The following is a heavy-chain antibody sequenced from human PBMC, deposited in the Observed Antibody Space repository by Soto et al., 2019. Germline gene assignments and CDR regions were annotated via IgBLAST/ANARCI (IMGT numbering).Heavy chain of an antibody. V-gene: IGHV3-23*01. D-gene: IGHD3-10*01. J-gene: IGHJ6*02. Sequence: GGSLRLSCAASGFTFSSYAMSWVRQAPGKGLEWVSAISGSGGSTYYADSVKGRFTISRDNSKNTLYLQMNSLRAEDTAVYYCAKVPTMVRGVDRYYYYGMDVWGQGTTVTVSS. CDR1: GFTFSSYA. CDR3: AKVPTMVRGVDRYYYYGMDV. CDR2: ISGSGGST.